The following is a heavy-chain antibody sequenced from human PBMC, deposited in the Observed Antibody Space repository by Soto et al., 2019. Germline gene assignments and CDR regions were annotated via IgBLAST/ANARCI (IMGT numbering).Heavy chain of an antibody. D-gene: IGHD3-3*01. J-gene: IGHJ6*02. V-gene: IGHV1-8*01. CDR1: GYTFTSYD. CDR3: ARGLRFLEWLTKYYYYGMDV. CDR2: MNPNSGNT. Sequence: GASGKVSCKASGYTFTSYDINWVRQATGQGLEWMGWMNPNSGNTGYAQKFQGRVTMTRNTSISTAYMELSSLRSEDTAVYYCARGLRFLEWLTKYYYYGMDVWGQGTTVTVSS.